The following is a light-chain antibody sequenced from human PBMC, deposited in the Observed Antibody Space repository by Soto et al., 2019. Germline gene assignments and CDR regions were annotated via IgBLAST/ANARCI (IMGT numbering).Light chain of an antibody. J-gene: IGKJ4*01. CDR1: QDISNY. Sequence: DIQMTQSPSSLSASVGDRVTITCQASQDISNYLNWYQQKPGKAPKLLIYDASNLETGVPSRFSGSGSGTDFTFTISSLQHEDIATYYCQQYDNRLSLTFGGGTKVEIK. CDR3: QQYDNRLSLT. CDR2: DAS. V-gene: IGKV1-33*01.